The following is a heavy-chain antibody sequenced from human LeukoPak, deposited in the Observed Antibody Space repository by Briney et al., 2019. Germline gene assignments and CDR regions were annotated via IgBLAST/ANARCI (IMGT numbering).Heavy chain of an antibody. J-gene: IGHJ4*02. CDR2: ISSSGSTI. V-gene: IGHV3-48*03. Sequence: GGSLRLSCAASGFTFSSYEMNWVRQAPGKGLEWVSYISSSGSTIYYADSVKGRFTISRDNAKNSLYLQMNSLRAEDTAVYYGARGKVFWSGYGYCFDYWGQGTLVTVSS. D-gene: IGHD3-3*01. CDR1: GFTFSSYE. CDR3: ARGKVFWSGYGYCFDY.